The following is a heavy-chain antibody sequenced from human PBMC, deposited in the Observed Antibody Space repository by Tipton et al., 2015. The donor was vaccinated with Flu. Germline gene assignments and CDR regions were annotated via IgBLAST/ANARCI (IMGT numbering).Heavy chain of an antibody. CDR2: ISSSSSYI. CDR3: ARDLRVGGSGINWFDP. J-gene: IGHJ5*02. CDR1: GFTFSSYS. Sequence: SLRLSCAASGFTFSSYSMNWVRQAPGKGLEWVSSISSSSSYIYYADSVKGRFTISRDNAKNSLYLQMNSLRAEDTAVYYCARDLRVGGSGINWFDPWGQGALVTLSS. V-gene: IGHV3-21*01. D-gene: IGHD3-10*01.